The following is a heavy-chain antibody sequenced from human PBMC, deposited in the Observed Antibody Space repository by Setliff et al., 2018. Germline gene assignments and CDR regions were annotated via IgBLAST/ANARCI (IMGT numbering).Heavy chain of an antibody. D-gene: IGHD1-1*01. Sequence: GGSLRLSCAASGFSFSNYWMHWVRQAPGKGLVWVSRIDSDGSSTNYADSVKGQFTVSRDNAKNTLYLQMNSLRAEDTAVYYCARDGHNVYYFDYWGLGTLVTVSS. CDR2: IDSDGSST. J-gene: IGHJ4*02. CDR3: ARDGHNVYYFDY. CDR1: GFSFSNYW. V-gene: IGHV3-74*01.